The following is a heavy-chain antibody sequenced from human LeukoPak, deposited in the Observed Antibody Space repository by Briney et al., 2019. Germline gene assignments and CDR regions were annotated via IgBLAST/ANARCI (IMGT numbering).Heavy chain of an antibody. CDR3: AKDQDGEEVWDAFDI. Sequence: GGSLRLSCAASGFTFSSYGMHWVRQAPGKGLEWVAVISYDGSNKYYADSAKGRFTISRDNSKNTLYLQMNSLRAEDTAVYYCAKDQDGEEVWDAFDIWGQGTMVTVSS. CDR2: ISYDGSNK. V-gene: IGHV3-30*18. CDR1: GFTFSSYG. J-gene: IGHJ3*02. D-gene: IGHD2-21*01.